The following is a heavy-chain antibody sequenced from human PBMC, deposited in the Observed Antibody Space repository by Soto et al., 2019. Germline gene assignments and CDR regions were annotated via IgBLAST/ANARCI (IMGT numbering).Heavy chain of an antibody. V-gene: IGHV5-10-1*01. CDR3: ARHGMATLTGGMAV. J-gene: IGHJ6*02. CDR1: GYSFTSYW. D-gene: IGHD5-12*01. CDR2: IDSSDSYT. Sequence: PGESLKISCKGSGYSFTSYWISWVRQMTGKGLEWMGRIDSSDSYTNYSPSFQGHVTISADKSISTAYLQWSSLKASDTAMYYCARHGMATLTGGMAVWGQSTTVTVSS.